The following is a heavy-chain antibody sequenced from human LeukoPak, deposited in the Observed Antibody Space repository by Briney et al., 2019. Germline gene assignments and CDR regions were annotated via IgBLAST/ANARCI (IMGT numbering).Heavy chain of an antibody. V-gene: IGHV5-51*01. J-gene: IGHJ4*02. CDR1: GYSFTNYW. CDR3: ARHTHHDY. CDR2: FYPGDSDT. Sequence: PGESLKISCKGSGYSFTNYWIGWVRQMPGKGLVWMGIFYPGDSDTRYSPSFQGQVTISADKSISTAYPQWSSLRASDTAIYYCARHTHHDYWGQGTLVTVSS.